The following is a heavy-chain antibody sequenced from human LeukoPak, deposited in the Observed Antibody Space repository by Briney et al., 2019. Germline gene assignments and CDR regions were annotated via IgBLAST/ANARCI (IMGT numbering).Heavy chain of an antibody. Sequence: GGSLRLSCAASGFTFSGYWMSWVRQAPGKGLEWVANIKQDGSEKYYVDSVKGRFTISRDNAKNSLYPQMNSLRAEDTAVYYCARRLAYCGGDCYPGPKDYWGQGTLVTVSS. D-gene: IGHD2-21*02. CDR2: IKQDGSEK. CDR3: ARRLAYCGGDCYPGPKDY. CDR1: GFTFSGYW. J-gene: IGHJ4*02. V-gene: IGHV3-7*01.